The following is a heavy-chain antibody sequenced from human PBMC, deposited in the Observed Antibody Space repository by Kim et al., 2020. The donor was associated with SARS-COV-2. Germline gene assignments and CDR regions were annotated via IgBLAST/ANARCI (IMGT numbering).Heavy chain of an antibody. Sequence: SETLSLTCTVSGGSISSSSYYWGWIRQPPGKGLEWIGSIYYSGSTYYNPSLKSRVTISVDTSKNQFSLKLSSVTAADTAVYYCASWGGYYYMDVWGKGTTVTVSS. D-gene: IGHD3-16*01. CDR1: GGSISSSSYY. J-gene: IGHJ6*03. V-gene: IGHV4-39*01. CDR3: ASWGGYYYMDV. CDR2: IYYSGST.